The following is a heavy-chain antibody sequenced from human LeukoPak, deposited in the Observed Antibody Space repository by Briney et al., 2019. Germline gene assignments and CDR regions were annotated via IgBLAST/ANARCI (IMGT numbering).Heavy chain of an antibody. Sequence: GGSLRLSCAASGFTFNNAWMSWVRQAPGKGLEWVGHIKSETDGGTTDYVAPVKGRFTISRDDSKNTLYLQMNSLKTEDTAVYYCTTPDSSVSKWSLSYWGQGTLVTVSS. CDR1: GFTFNNAW. CDR3: TTPDSSVSKWSLSY. V-gene: IGHV3-15*01. CDR2: IKSETDGGTT. D-gene: IGHD3-22*01. J-gene: IGHJ4*02.